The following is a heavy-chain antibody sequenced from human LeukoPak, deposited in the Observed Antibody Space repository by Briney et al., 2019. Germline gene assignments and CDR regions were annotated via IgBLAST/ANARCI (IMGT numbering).Heavy chain of an antibody. CDR2: ISAYNGNT. CDR3: ARGGASSWSAPARY. D-gene: IGHD6-13*01. J-gene: IGHJ4*02. Sequence: ASVKVSCKASGYTFTSYGISCVRQAPGQGREGRGWISAYNGNTNYAQKLQVRVTMTTDTSTSTAYMALRSLRSDDTAVYSCARGGASSWSAPARYWGQGTLVTVSS. V-gene: IGHV1-18*01. CDR1: GYTFTSYG.